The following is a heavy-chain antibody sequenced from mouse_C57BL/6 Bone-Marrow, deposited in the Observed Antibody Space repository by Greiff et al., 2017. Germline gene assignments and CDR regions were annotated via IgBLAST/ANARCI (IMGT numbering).Heavy chain of an antibody. CDR1: GFKIKDDY. D-gene: IGHD2-3*01. Sequence: VQLQQSGAELVRPGASVKLSCTASGFKIKDDYMHWVKQRPEQGLEWIGWIDPENGDTEYASKFQGKATITADTSSNTAYLQLSSLTSEDTAVYYCASMYYFDYWGQGTTLTVSS. J-gene: IGHJ2*01. CDR3: ASMYYFDY. CDR2: IDPENGDT. V-gene: IGHV14-4*01.